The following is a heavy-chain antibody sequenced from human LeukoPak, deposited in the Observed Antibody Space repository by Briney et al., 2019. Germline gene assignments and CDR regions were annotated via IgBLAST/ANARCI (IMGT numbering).Heavy chain of an antibody. CDR1: GFTFSSYG. D-gene: IGHD2-15*01. V-gene: IGHV3-30*18. CDR2: ISYDGSNK. CDR3: AKGGYGYCSGGSCYSGEIDY. Sequence: PGGSLRLSCAASGFTFSSYGMHWVRQAPGKGLEWVAVISYDGSNKYYADSVKGRFTISRDNSKNTLYLQMNSLRAEDTAVYYCAKGGYGYCSGGSCYSGEIDYWGQGTLVTVSS. J-gene: IGHJ4*02.